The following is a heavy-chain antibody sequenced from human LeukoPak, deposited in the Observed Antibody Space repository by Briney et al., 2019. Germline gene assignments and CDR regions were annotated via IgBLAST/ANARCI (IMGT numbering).Heavy chain of an antibody. J-gene: IGHJ3*02. Sequence: SETLSLTCTVSGGSISSHYWSWIRQPPGKGLEWIAYIYYTGTRNYNPSLKSRVTISVGTSKNQISLRLSSVTAADTAVYYCAGQGIDAFDIWGQGTLVTVSS. CDR3: AGQGIDAFDI. CDR1: GGSISSHY. V-gene: IGHV4-59*08. CDR2: IYYTGTR.